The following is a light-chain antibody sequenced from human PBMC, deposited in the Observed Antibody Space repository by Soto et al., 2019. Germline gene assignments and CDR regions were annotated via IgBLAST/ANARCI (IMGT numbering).Light chain of an antibody. CDR3: QQYNNWPPGT. V-gene: IGKV3-15*01. Sequence: EIVMTQSPATLSVSPGERATLSCRASQNIKNNLAWYQQKPGQAPRLLIYDASTRATGIPARFSGSGSGTEFTLTISNLQSEDFAVYYCQQYNNWPPGTFGRGTKVEIK. CDR1: QNIKNN. CDR2: DAS. J-gene: IGKJ1*01.